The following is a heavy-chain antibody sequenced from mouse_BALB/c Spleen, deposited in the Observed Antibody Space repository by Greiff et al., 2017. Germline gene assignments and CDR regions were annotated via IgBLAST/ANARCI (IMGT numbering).Heavy chain of an antibody. D-gene: IGHD2-14*01. CDR1: GFTFSDFY. Sequence: EVKLVESGGGLVQPGGSLRLSCATSGFTFSDFYMEWVRQPPGKRLEWIAASRNKANDYTTEYSASVKGRFIVSRDTSQSILYLQMNALRAEDTAIYYCARAAYYRYDEGAWFAYWGQGTLVTVSA. V-gene: IGHV7-1*02. CDR3: ARAAYYRYDEGAWFAY. J-gene: IGHJ3*01. CDR2: SRNKANDYTT.